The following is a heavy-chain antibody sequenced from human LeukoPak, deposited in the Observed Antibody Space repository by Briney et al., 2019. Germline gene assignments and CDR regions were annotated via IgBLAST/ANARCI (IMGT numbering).Heavy chain of an antibody. D-gene: IGHD6-13*01. Sequence: GGSLRLSCAASGFTFSSYAMSWVRQVPGKGLEWVSAISGSGGSTYYADSVKGRFTISRDNSKNTLYLQMNSLRAEDTAVYYCAKARAALGPYYYYGMDVWGQGTTVTVS. CDR1: GFTFSSYA. CDR3: AKARAALGPYYYYGMDV. CDR2: ISGSGGST. J-gene: IGHJ6*02. V-gene: IGHV3-23*01.